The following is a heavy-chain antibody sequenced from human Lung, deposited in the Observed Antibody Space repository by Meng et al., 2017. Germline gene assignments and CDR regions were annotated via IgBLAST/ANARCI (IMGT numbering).Heavy chain of an antibody. Sequence: QVQLQGPGPGLVKPSGTLSLTCAVSGGSITSSTWWSWVRQTPGKGLEWFGEIFHSGSTNYNPPLESRVTISVDKSKNQFSLKVHSVTAADTATYYCARFDISSSGRGDYWGQGILVTVSS. V-gene: IGHV4-4*02. J-gene: IGHJ4*02. CDR2: IFHSGST. CDR3: ARFDISSSGRGDY. CDR1: GGSITSSTW. D-gene: IGHD1-26*01.